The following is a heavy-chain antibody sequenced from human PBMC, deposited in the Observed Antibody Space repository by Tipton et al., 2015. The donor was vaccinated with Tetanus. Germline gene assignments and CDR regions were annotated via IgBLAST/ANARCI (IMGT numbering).Heavy chain of an antibody. V-gene: IGHV4-61*01. Sequence: LRLSCTVSGGSVNDGRFYWSWIRQPPGKGLEWIGDIFYSGNSIPNPSFRSRVTMSADTSRTLFSLTLMSVTAADTAVYFCARGLIDDFLGSRIYFDSWGPGTLVTVSS. D-gene: IGHD3-16*01. CDR2: IFYSGNS. J-gene: IGHJ4*02. CDR3: ARGLIDDFLGSRIYFDS. CDR1: GGSVNDGRFY.